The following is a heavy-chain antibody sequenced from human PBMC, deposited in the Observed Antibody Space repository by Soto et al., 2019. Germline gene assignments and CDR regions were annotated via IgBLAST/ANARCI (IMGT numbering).Heavy chain of an antibody. CDR1: GFTFSSDG. D-gene: IGHD1-26*01. V-gene: IGHV3-30*18. J-gene: IGHJ4*02. CDR2: ISYDGSNK. Sequence: QVQLVESGGGVVQPGRSLRLSCAASGFTFSSDGMHWVRQAPGTGMEWVAVISYDGSNKYYADSVKGRCTISRDNSKHTLDLQMNSLRAEDTAGYYCAKDGGGAHFDYWGQGTLVTVSS. CDR3: AKDGGGAHFDY.